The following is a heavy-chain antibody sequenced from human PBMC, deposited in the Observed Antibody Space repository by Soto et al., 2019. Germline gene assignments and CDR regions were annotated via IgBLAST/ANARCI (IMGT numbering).Heavy chain of an antibody. CDR3: ARLGVYSSSSLYYFDY. V-gene: IGHV4-59*08. J-gene: IGHJ4*02. D-gene: IGHD6-6*01. CDR1: GGSISSYY. Sequence: SETLSLTCTVSGGSISSYYWGWIRQPPGKGLELIGYIYYSGSTNYNPSLKSRVTISVDTSKNQFSLKLSSVTAADTAVYYCARLGVYSSSSLYYFDYWGQGTLVTVSS. CDR2: IYYSGST.